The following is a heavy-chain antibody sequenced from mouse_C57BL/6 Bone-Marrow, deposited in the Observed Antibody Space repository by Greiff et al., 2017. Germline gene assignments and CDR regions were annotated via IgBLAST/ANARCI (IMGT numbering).Heavy chain of an antibody. V-gene: IGHV1-75*01. CDR1: GYTFTDYY. D-gene: IGHD2-14*01. CDR3: ARWGVRRGYYFDY. Sequence: QVQLKQSGPELVKPGASVKISCKASGYTFTDYYINWVKQRPGQGLEWIGWIFPGSGSTYYNETFKGTATLTVDKSSSTAYMLLSSLTSEDSAVYFCARWGVRRGYYFDYWGQGTTLTVSS. CDR2: IFPGSGST. J-gene: IGHJ2*01.